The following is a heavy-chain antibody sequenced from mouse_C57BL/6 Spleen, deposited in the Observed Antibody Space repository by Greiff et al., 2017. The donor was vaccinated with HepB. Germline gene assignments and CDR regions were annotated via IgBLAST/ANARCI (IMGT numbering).Heavy chain of an antibody. V-gene: IGHV5-9-1*02. CDR1: GFTFSSYA. D-gene: IGHD1-1*01. CDR2: ISSGGDYI. Sequence: EVKVVESGEGLVKPGGSLKLSCAASGFTFSSYAMSWVRQTPEKRLEWVAYISSGGDYIYYADTVKGRFTISRDNARNTLYLQMSSLKSEDTAMYYCTRDRRDYYGSSYKYFDVWGTGTTVTVSS. CDR3: TRDRRDYYGSSYKYFDV. J-gene: IGHJ1*03.